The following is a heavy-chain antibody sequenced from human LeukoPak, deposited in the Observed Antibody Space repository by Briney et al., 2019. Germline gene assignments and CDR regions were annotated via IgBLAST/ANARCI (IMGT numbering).Heavy chain of an antibody. V-gene: IGHV3-33*06. CDR1: GFTFSDYG. D-gene: IGHD1-26*01. J-gene: IGHJ5*02. CDR2: IWYDGTNK. CDR3: AKDRGSYSPRPDP. Sequence: GRSLRLSCAASGFTFSDYGIHWVRQAPGKGLEWVAVIWYDGTNKYYGDSVKGRFTISRDNSKNTLYLQMNSLRAEDTAVYYGAKDRGSYSPRPDPWAREPWSPSPQ.